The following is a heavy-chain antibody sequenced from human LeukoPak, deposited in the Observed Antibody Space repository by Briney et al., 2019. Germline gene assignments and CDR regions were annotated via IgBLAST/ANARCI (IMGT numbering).Heavy chain of an antibody. CDR3: AKDFPHYYEVPHGMDV. J-gene: IGHJ6*02. V-gene: IGHV3-48*03. CDR1: GFTFSSYA. CDR2: ISVRAGTI. D-gene: IGHD3-22*01. Sequence: GGSLRLSCAASGFTFSSYAMRWVRQAPGKGLEWIAYISVRAGTIYYGDSAEGRFTISRGDAKNSLYLQMDGLRVEDTAIYYCAKDFPHYYEVPHGMDVWGQGTTVTV.